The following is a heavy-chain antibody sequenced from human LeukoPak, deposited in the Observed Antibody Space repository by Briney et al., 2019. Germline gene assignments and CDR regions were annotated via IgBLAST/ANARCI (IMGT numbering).Heavy chain of an antibody. CDR2: IYYSGST. J-gene: IGHJ4*02. CDR3: ALYNYYGSGTTNFDY. V-gene: IGHV4-59*01. D-gene: IGHD3-10*01. CDR1: GGSISSYY. Sequence: PSETLSLTCTVSGGSISSYYWSWIRQPPGKGLEWIGYIYYSGSTNYNPSLKSRVTISVDTSKNQFSLKLSSVTAADTAVYYCALYNYYGSGTTNFDYWGQGTLVTVSS.